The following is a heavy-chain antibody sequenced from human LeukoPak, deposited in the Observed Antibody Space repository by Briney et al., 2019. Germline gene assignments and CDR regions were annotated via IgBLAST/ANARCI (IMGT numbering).Heavy chain of an antibody. Sequence: GESLKISCKGSGYSFTSYWIGWVRQMPGKGLEWMGIIYPGDSDTRYSPSFQGQVTISADKSISTAYLQWSSLKDSDTAMYYCARTNPQYYYDSSGPAAFDIWGQGTMVTVSS. CDR1: GYSFTSYW. CDR2: IYPGDSDT. V-gene: IGHV5-51*01. D-gene: IGHD3-22*01. CDR3: ARTNPQYYYDSSGPAAFDI. J-gene: IGHJ3*02.